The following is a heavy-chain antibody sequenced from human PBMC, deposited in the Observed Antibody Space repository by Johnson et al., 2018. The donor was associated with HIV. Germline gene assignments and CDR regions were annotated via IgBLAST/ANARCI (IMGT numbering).Heavy chain of an antibody. CDR1: GFTFSSFD. D-gene: IGHD3-3*01. CDR2: ISYDGSNK. CDR3: AKGWSGESGAFDI. J-gene: IGHJ3*02. Sequence: QEQLVESGGGVVQPGRSLRLSCAASGFTFSSFDMHWVRQAPGKGLEWVALISYDGSNKYYADSVKGRFTISRDNSKNTLYLQMNSLRAEDTAVYYCAKGWSGESGAFDIWGQGTMVTVSS. V-gene: IGHV3-30*04.